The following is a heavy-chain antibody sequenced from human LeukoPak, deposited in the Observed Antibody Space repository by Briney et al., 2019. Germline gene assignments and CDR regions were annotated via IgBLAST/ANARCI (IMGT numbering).Heavy chain of an antibody. Sequence: GGSLRLSCAASGFTFSSSAMGWVRQAPGKGLEWVSSITGSGDYTYYADSVKGRFTISRDNSKNTLYLQMNSLRAEDTAVYYCARVGRDGSIDYWGQGTLVTVSS. CDR2: ITGSGDYT. J-gene: IGHJ4*02. D-gene: IGHD5-24*01. CDR3: ARVGRDGSIDY. V-gene: IGHV3-23*01. CDR1: GFTFSSSA.